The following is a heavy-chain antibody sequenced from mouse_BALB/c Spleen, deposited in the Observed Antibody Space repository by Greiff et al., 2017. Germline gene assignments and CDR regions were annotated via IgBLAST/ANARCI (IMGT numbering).Heavy chain of an antibody. V-gene: IGHV5-6-2*01. CDR3: ARHNYYAMDY. J-gene: IGHJ4*01. CDR2: INSNGGST. Sequence: EVKLEESGGGLVKLGGSLKLSCAASGFTFSSYYMSWVRQTPEKRLELVAAINSNGGSTYYPDTVKGRFTISRDNAKNTLYLQMSSLKSEDTALYYCARHNYYAMDYWGQGTSVTVSS. CDR1: GFTFSSYY.